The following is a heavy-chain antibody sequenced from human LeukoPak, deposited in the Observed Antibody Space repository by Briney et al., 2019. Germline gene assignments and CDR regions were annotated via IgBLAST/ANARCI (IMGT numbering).Heavy chain of an antibody. CDR2: INPNSGGT. CDR1: GYTFTGYY. V-gene: IGHV1-2*02. CDR3: ARAAYCSGGSCYSIDY. J-gene: IGHJ4*02. D-gene: IGHD2-15*01. Sequence: ASEKVSCKASGYTFTGYYMHWVRQAPGQGLEWMGWINPNSGGTNYAQKFQGRVTMTRDTSISTAYMELSRLRSDDTAVYYCARAAYCSGGSCYSIDYWGQGTLVTVSS.